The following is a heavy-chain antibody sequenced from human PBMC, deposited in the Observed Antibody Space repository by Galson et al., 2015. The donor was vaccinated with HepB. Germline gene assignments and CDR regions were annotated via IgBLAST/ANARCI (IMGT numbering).Heavy chain of an antibody. CDR1: GFTFDDYA. V-gene: IGHV3-9*01. CDR3: AKDMAYSSGWLGWFDP. Sequence: CAASGFTFDDYAMHWVRQAPGKGLEWVSGISWNSGSIGYADSVKGRFTISRDNAKNSLYLQMNSLRAEDTALYYCAKDMAYSSGWLGWFDPWGQGTLVTVSS. D-gene: IGHD6-19*01. J-gene: IGHJ5*02. CDR2: ISWNSGSI.